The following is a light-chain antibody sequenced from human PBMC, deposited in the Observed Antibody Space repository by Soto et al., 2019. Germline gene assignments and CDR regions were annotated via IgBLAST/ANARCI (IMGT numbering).Light chain of an antibody. Sequence: QYALTQSASGVAVPGQLITISCAGTSSDAGGYNYVSWYQQHPGKAPKLMIYDVINRPSGVSDRFSGSKSGNSASLTISGLQAQDEADYSCSSYTSSDTYVFGTGTKVTVL. J-gene: IGLJ1*01. V-gene: IGLV2-14*03. CDR1: SSDAGGYNY. CDR3: SSYTSSDTYV. CDR2: DVI.